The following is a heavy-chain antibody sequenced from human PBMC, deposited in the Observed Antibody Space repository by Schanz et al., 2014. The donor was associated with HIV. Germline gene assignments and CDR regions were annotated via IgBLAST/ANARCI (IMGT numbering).Heavy chain of an antibody. Sequence: EVQLVEFGGGLVQPGGSLRLSCEASGFTFSSYWMHWVRQVPGKGLVWVSRINSEGSSTTYEYADSVKGRFTISRDNVRNTLYLQMTSLRADDTCVYYCVRGPGYNMHLDYWGQGTLVTVSS. CDR2: INSEGSST. J-gene: IGHJ4*02. CDR3: VRGPGYNMHLDY. D-gene: IGHD1-20*01. V-gene: IGHV3-74*03. CDR1: GFTFSSYW.